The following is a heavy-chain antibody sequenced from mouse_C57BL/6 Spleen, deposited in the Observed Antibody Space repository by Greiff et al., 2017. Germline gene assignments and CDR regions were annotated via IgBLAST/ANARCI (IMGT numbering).Heavy chain of an antibody. D-gene: IGHD2-2*01. J-gene: IGHJ3*01. Sequence: VQLQQSGPELVKPGASVKIPCKASGYTFTDYNMDWVKQSHGKSLEWIGDINPNNGGTIYNQKFKGKATLTVDKSSSTAYMELRSLTSEDTAVYYCARRQDGYDGGFAYWGQGTLVTVSA. CDR1: GYTFTDYN. V-gene: IGHV1-18*01. CDR3: ARRQDGYDGGFAY. CDR2: INPNNGGT.